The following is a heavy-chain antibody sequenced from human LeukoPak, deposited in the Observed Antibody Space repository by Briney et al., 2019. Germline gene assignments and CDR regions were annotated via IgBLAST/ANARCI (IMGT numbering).Heavy chain of an antibody. CDR2: MNPNSGGA. J-gene: IGHJ4*02. V-gene: IGHV1-2*02. CDR1: GYTFTGYY. CDR3: ARGSNVDTSMVTPFDY. D-gene: IGHD5-18*01. Sequence: ASVKVSCEPSGYTFTGYYIHWVRQAPGQGLEWMGWMNPNSGGATYARQFQGRVTMTRDTSINTAYIEVSRLRSDDTAVYYCARGSNVDTSMVTPFDYWGQGTLVTVSS.